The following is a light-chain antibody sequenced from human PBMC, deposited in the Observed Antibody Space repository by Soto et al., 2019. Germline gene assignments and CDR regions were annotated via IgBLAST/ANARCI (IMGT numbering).Light chain of an antibody. CDR3: QQLSRYPST. V-gene: IGKV1-8*01. Sequence: AIRMTQSPSSFSASTGDRVTITCRASQGISSYLAWYQQKPGKAPKLLIYAASTLQSGVPSRFSGSGSGTDFTLTISCLQSEDFATYYCQQLSRYPSTFGGGTKVDIK. CDR1: QGISSY. CDR2: AAS. J-gene: IGKJ4*01.